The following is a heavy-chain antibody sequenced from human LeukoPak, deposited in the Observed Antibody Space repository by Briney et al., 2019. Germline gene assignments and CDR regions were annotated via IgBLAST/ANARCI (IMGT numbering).Heavy chain of an antibody. V-gene: IGHV4-39*07. Sequence: KTSETLSLTCTVSGGSISSSSYYWGWIRQPPGKGLEWIGSIYYSGSTYYNPSLKSRVTISVDTSKNQFSLKLGSLTAADTAVYYCARLSVGGYYYYGMDVWGQGTTVTVSS. CDR1: GGSISSSSYY. J-gene: IGHJ6*02. CDR2: IYYSGST. D-gene: IGHD3-16*01. CDR3: ARLSVGGYYYYGMDV.